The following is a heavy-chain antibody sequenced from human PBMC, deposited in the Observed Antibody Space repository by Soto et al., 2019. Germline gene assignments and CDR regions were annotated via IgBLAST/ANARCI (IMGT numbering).Heavy chain of an antibody. J-gene: IGHJ4*02. V-gene: IGHV1-18*01. CDR1: GYTFTSYD. Sequence: QVQLVQSGAEVKKPGASVKVSCKASGYTFTSYDISWVRQAPGQGLEWMGWISAYNGNTNYVQKVQGRVTMTTDTSTSTVYMELRSLRSDDTAVYYCARETYYYDSSGFDYWGQGTLVTVSS. D-gene: IGHD3-22*01. CDR2: ISAYNGNT. CDR3: ARETYYYDSSGFDY.